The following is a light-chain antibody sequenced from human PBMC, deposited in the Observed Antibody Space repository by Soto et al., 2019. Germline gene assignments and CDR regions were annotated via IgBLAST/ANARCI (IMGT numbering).Light chain of an antibody. J-gene: IGLJ2*01. CDR2: DVN. Sequence: QSALTQPASVSGSPGQSITISCTGTSSDIGAYNFVSWYQQHPAKAPKLMLYDVNIRPSGVSNRFSGSKSGNTASLTISGLQDQDEADYYCTSGPTNTTMIFGGGTTLTV. V-gene: IGLV2-14*03. CDR1: SSDIGAYNF. CDR3: TSGPTNTTMI.